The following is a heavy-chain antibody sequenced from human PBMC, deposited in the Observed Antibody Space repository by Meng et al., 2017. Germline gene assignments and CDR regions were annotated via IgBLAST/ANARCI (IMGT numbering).Heavy chain of an antibody. V-gene: IGHV1-46*01. J-gene: IGHJ4*02. Sequence: QVQLVQAGAEVKKPGDSVKVSCNASGYTFTSNYMHWVRQAPGQGLEWMGIINPSGGSTSYAQKFQGRVTMTRDTSTSTVYMELSSLRSEDTAVYYCARRHHYGDFDYWGQGTLVTVSS. D-gene: IGHD4-17*01. CDR3: ARRHHYGDFDY. CDR1: GYTFTSNY. CDR2: INPSGGST.